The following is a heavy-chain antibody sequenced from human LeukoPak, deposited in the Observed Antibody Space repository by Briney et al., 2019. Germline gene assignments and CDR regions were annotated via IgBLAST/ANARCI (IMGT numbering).Heavy chain of an antibody. V-gene: IGHV3-21*01. Sequence: PGGSLRLSCAGSGFTFSRHGMNWVRQAPGKGLEWVSGISPSGDITYYADSVKGRFTISRDNAKNSLYLQMNSLRAEDTAVYYCARDRSGDYLIDYWGQGTLVTVSS. CDR1: GFTFSRHG. D-gene: IGHD4-17*01. J-gene: IGHJ4*02. CDR2: ISPSGDIT. CDR3: ARDRSGDYLIDY.